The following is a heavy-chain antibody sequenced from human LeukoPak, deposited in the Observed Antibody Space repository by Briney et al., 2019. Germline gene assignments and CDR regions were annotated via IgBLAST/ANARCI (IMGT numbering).Heavy chain of an antibody. J-gene: IGHJ4*02. CDR3: ARVVVVAATFDY. CDR1: GGSFSGYY. Sequence: SETLSLTCAVYGGSFSGYYWSWIRQPPGKGLGWIGEINHSGSTNYNPSLKSRVTISVDTSKDQFSLKLSSVTAADTAVYYCARVVVVAATFDYWGQGTLVTVSS. CDR2: INHSGST. D-gene: IGHD2-15*01. V-gene: IGHV4-34*01.